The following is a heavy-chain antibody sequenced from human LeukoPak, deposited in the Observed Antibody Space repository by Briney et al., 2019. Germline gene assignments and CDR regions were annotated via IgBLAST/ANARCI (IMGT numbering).Heavy chain of an antibody. Sequence: PSETLSLTCTVSDDSIRSYYWSWIRQSPGKGLEWIGYILHSGSTNYNPSLKSRVTISVDTSKNQFSLKLTSVTAADTALYYCARDSHAAFDVWGQGTLVTVSS. CDR2: ILHSGST. V-gene: IGHV4-59*01. CDR1: DDSIRSYY. CDR3: ARDSHAAFDV. J-gene: IGHJ3*01.